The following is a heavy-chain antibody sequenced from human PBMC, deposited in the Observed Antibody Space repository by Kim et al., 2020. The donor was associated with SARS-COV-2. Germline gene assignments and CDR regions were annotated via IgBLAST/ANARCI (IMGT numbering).Heavy chain of an antibody. CDR2: IYYSGST. D-gene: IGHD6-6*01. Sequence: SETLSLTCTVSGGSISSSSYYWGWIRQPPGKGLEWIGSIYYSGSTYYNPSLKSRVTISVDTSKNQFSLKLSSVTAADRAVDYCARHARGGQLVARTGSNFDYWGQGTMVTVSS. J-gene: IGHJ4*02. CDR1: GGSISSSSYY. CDR3: ARHARGGQLVARTGSNFDY. V-gene: IGHV4-39*01.